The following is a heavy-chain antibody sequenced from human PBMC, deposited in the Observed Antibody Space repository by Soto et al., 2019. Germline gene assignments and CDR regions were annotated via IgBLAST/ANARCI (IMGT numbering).Heavy chain of an antibody. D-gene: IGHD6-13*01. CDR2: ISWNSGSI. Sequence: EVQLVESGGGLVQPGRSLRLSCAASGFTFDDYAMHWVRQAPGKGLEWVSGISWNSGSIGYADSVKGRFTISRDNAKNSMYLQMNSLRAEDTALYYCAILLGTSGSSSWGEPDDAFDIWGQGTMVTVSS. V-gene: IGHV3-9*01. CDR3: AILLGTSGSSSWGEPDDAFDI. J-gene: IGHJ3*02. CDR1: GFTFDDYA.